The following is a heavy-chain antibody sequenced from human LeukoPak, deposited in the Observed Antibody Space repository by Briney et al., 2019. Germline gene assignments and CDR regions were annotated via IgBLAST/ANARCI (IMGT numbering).Heavy chain of an antibody. CDR1: GFTFSSYW. J-gene: IGHJ4*02. CDR3: ARLGGSSDFDY. D-gene: IGHD1-26*01. V-gene: IGHV3-74*01. Sequence: GGSLRLSCAASGFTFSSYWMHWVRQAPGKGLVWVPRINSDGRSTSYADSVKGRFTISRDNAKNTLYLQMNSLRAEDTAVYYCARLGGSSDFDYWGQGTLVTVSS. CDR2: INSDGRST.